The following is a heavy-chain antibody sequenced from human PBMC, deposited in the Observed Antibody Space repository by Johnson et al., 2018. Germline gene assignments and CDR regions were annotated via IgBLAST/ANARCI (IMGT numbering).Heavy chain of an antibody. D-gene: IGHD3-22*01. Sequence: QVQLVQSGAEVKKPGASVKVSCKASGYTFTSYDINWVRQATGQGLEWMGWMNPNRGNTGYAQKFQGRGTMTRNTSISTAYMERSSLRSEETAVYYCARGGVYYDSSGYYDSFGIWGQGTFVTVSA. CDR3: ARGGVYYDSSGYYDSFGI. J-gene: IGHJ3*02. CDR2: MNPNRGNT. V-gene: IGHV1-8*01. CDR1: GYTFTSYD.